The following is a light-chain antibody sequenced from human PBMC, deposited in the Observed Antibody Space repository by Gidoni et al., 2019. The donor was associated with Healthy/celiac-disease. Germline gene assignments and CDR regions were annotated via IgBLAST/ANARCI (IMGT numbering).Light chain of an antibody. CDR3: QQRSNWPLT. CDR2: DAS. Sequence: TVLTQSPATLSLSPGERATLSCRASQSVSSYLAWYQQKPGQAPRLLIYDASNRAPGIPARFSSSWSGTDFTLTISSLEPEDFAVYYCQQRSNWPLTFGGGTKVEIK. J-gene: IGKJ4*01. CDR1: QSVSSY. V-gene: IGKV3-11*01.